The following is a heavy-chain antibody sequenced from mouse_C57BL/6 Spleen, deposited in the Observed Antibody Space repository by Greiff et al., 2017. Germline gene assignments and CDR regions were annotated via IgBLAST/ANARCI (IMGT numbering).Heavy chain of an antibody. V-gene: IGHV5-4*01. Sequence: DVMLVESGGGLVKPGGSLKLSCAASGFTFSSYAMSWVRQTPEKRLEWVATISDGGSYTYYPDNVKGRFTISRDNAKNNLYLQMSHLKSEDTAMYYCARDYYSNLYYFDYWGQGTTLTVSS. D-gene: IGHD2-5*01. J-gene: IGHJ2*01. CDR2: ISDGGSYT. CDR3: ARDYYSNLYYFDY. CDR1: GFTFSSYA.